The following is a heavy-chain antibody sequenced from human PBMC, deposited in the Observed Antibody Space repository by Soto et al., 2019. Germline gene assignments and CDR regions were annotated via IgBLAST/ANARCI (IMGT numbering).Heavy chain of an antibody. J-gene: IGHJ6*02. CDR1: GFTLSNYE. V-gene: IGHV3-48*03. CDR3: ARERVGLSGADV. CDR2: ISTGGSSI. Sequence: EDQLVESGGGLIQPGGSLRLSCAGSGFTLSNYEMNWVRQAPGKGLEWVSYISTGGSSIYYADSVKGRFTIARDNGKNSVYLQMSSLRDEDTATYYWARERVGLSGADVGCQGTTVTVSS. D-gene: IGHD1-26*01.